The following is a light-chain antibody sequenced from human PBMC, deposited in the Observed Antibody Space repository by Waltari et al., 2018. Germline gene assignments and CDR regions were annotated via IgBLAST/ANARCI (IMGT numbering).Light chain of an antibody. Sequence: DTVMTQTPLSLSVTPGQPASISCKSSQSLLSTDGKTYLYWYLQKPGQSPQLLIYEVSVRFSRVPDRFSGSGSGTDFTLKISRVEAEDVGIYYCMQATHIPYTFGQGTKLQIK. CDR1: QSLLSTDGKTY. V-gene: IGKV2-29*02. J-gene: IGKJ2*01. CDR2: EVS. CDR3: MQATHIPYT.